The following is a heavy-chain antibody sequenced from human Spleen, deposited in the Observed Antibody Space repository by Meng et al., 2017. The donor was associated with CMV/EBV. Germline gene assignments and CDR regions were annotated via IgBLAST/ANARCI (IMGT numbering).Heavy chain of an antibody. CDR1: GFTFSDYY. V-gene: IGHV3-11*04. CDR2: ISSSGSTI. Sequence: GESLKISCAASGFTFSDYYMTWIRQAPGKGLEWVSYISSSGSTIYYADSVKSRFTISRDNAKNSLYLQMNSLRAEDTAVYYCAGLAYCGGDCYSDYWGQGTLVTVSS. J-gene: IGHJ4*02. D-gene: IGHD2-21*01. CDR3: AGLAYCGGDCYSDY.